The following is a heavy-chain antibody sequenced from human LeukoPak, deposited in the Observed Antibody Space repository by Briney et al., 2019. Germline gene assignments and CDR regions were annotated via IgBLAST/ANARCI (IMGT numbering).Heavy chain of an antibody. CDR2: IKQDGSEK. J-gene: IGHJ4*02. Sequence: GGSLRLSCAASGFTFSSYWMSGVRQAPGKGLEWVANIKQDGSEKYYVDSVKGRFTISRDNAKNSLYLQMNSLRAEDTAVYYCAKFYYYDSSGYYYPFDYWGQGTLVTVSS. CDR1: GFTFSSYW. CDR3: AKFYYYDSSGYYYPFDY. D-gene: IGHD3-22*01. V-gene: IGHV3-7*01.